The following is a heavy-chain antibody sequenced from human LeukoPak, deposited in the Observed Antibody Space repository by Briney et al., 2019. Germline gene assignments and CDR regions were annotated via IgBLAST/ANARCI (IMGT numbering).Heavy chain of an antibody. D-gene: IGHD4-17*01. V-gene: IGHV4-59*01. J-gene: IGHJ4*02. Sequence: SETLSLTCTVSGGSISGCYWSWIRQPPGKGLEWIGYIYYTGSTNYNPSLESRVTISVDTSKNQLSLKLSSATAADTAVYYCARGWTTVTYYFDYWGQGTLVTVSS. CDR1: GGSISGCY. CDR2: IYYTGST. CDR3: ARGWTTVTYYFDY.